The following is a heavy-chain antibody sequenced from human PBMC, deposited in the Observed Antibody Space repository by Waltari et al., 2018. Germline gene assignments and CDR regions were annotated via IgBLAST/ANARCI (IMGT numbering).Heavy chain of an antibody. J-gene: IGHJ6*03. Sequence: QVQLQESGPGLVTPSETLSLTCTVSGGSISSYYWSWIRQPAGKGLEWIGRIYTSGSTNYNPSLKSRVTMSVDKSKNQFSLKLSSVTAADTAVYYCARSAARPDWYYYYYMDVWGKGTTVTISS. CDR3: ARSAARPDWYYYYYMDV. CDR2: IYTSGST. V-gene: IGHV4-4*07. CDR1: GGSISSYY. D-gene: IGHD6-6*01.